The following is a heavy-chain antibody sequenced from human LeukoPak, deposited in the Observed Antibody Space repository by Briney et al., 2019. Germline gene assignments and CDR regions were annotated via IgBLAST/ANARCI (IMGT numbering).Heavy chain of an antibody. CDR3: ARHAPVRFLEWLLPPALVDV. J-gene: IGHJ6*04. Sequence: TPSQTLSLTCTVSGGSISSGDYYWSWIRQPPGKGLEWIGYIYYSGSTYYNPSLKSRVTISVDTSKNQFSLKLSSVTAADTAVYYCARHAPVRFLEWLLPPALVDVWGKGTTVTVSS. CDR1: GGSISSGDYY. V-gene: IGHV4-30-4*08. D-gene: IGHD3-3*01. CDR2: IYYSGST.